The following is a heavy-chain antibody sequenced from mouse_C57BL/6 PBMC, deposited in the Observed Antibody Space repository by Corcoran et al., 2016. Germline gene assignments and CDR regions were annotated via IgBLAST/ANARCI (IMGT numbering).Heavy chain of an antibody. CDR2: INTYSGVP. D-gene: IGHD2-5*01. CDR3: ARGRIYSNYFYYAMDY. V-gene: IGHV9-3*01. CDR1: GYTFTTYG. J-gene: IGHJ4*01. Sequence: QIQLVQSGPELKKPGETVKISCKASGYTFTTYGMSWVKQAPGKGLKWMGWINTYSGVPTYADDFKGRFAFSLETSASTAYLQINNLKNEDTATYFCARGRIYSNYFYYAMDYWGQGTSVTVSS.